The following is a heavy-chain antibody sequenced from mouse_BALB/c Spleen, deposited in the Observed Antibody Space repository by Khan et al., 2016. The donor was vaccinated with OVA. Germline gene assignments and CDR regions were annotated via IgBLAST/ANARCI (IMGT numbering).Heavy chain of an antibody. D-gene: IGHD2-13*01. CDR1: GFTFSDFY. Sequence: EVELVESGGGLVKPGGTLKLSCAATGFTFSDFYMYWVRQTPEKRLEWVATISDGGSYTYYIDSVKGRFTISRDDAKNNLYLQMSSLNSEDTAISYCVRGYYGDPFAYWGQGTLVTVSA. CDR2: ISDGGSYT. J-gene: IGHJ3*01. CDR3: VRGYYGDPFAY. V-gene: IGHV5-4*02.